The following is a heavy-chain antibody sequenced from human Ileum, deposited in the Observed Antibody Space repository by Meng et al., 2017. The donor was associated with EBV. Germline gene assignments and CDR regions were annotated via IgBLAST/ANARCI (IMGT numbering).Heavy chain of an antibody. J-gene: IGHJ5*02. V-gene: IGHV4-39*01. CDR1: GGSITSYSYY. CDR3: ARRDTAWFDP. CDR2: IYHTGST. D-gene: IGHD2-21*02. Sequence: QLHLQESDPGLVKPSETLSLTCSVSGGSITSYSYYWGWIRQPPGKGLEWIATIYHTGSTYYNPSLKSRVTKSVDTSKNEFSLKVTSVTAADTALYYCARRDTAWFDPWGRGTLVTVSS.